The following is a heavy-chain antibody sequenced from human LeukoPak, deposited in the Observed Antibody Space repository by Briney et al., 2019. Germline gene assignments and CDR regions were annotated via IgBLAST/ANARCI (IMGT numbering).Heavy chain of an antibody. Sequence: PSETLSLTCTVSGGSIRGGEYYWGWIRQPPGKGLEWIGSIPYSGSTYYNASLKSRVTISVDTSKNQFSLKLTSVTAADAAMYYCARQYSSGWPWFDPWGQGTQVTVSS. D-gene: IGHD6-19*01. CDR1: GGSIRGGEYY. V-gene: IGHV4-39*01. CDR2: IPYSGST. CDR3: ARQYSSGWPWFDP. J-gene: IGHJ5*02.